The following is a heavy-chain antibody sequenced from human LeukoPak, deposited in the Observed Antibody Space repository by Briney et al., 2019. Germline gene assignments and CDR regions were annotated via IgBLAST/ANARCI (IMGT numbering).Heavy chain of an antibody. CDR2: ISSSSNTI. Sequence: GGSLRLSCAASGFIFSSNSMNWVRQAPGKGLEWVSYISSSSNTIYYADSVKGRFTISRDNAKNSLHLQMNSLRAEDTAVYYCATSGYSNIDYWGQGTLVTVSS. CDR3: ATSGYSNIDY. CDR1: GFIFSSNS. J-gene: IGHJ4*02. V-gene: IGHV3-48*04. D-gene: IGHD4-11*01.